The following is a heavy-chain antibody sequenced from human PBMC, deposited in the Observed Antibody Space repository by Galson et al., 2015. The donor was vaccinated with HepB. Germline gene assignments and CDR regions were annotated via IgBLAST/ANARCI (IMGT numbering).Heavy chain of an antibody. CDR2: ISSSSSYT. D-gene: IGHD4-17*01. CDR3: ARDYDYGDIFDY. CDR1: GFTFSDYY. J-gene: IGHJ4*02. V-gene: IGHV3-11*06. Sequence: SLRLSCAASGFTFSDYYMSWIRQAPGKGLEWVSYISSSSSYTNYADSVKGRFTISRDNAKNSLYLQMNSLRAEDTAVYYCARDYDYGDIFDYWGQGTLVTISS.